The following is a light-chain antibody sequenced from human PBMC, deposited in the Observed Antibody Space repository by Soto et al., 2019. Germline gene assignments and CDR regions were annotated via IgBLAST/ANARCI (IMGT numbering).Light chain of an antibody. CDR2: GAS. V-gene: IGKV3-20*01. Sequence: IGFTQAARTLASSPGERATLSCRASQSVSSNYLAWYQQKPGQAPRRLIFGASIRAAGIPDRFSGSGSGTDFTLTISRLEPEDFAVYYCQQYGSSPTTFGQGTKVDIK. CDR1: QSVSSNY. J-gene: IGKJ1*01. CDR3: QQYGSSPTT.